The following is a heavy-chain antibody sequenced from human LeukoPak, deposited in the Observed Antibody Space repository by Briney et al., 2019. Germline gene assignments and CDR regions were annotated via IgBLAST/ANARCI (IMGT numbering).Heavy chain of an antibody. CDR3: ARGPLAAAGVFDY. CDR1: GFTFSSYS. Sequence: KPGGSLRLSCAASGFTFSSYSMNWVRQAPGKGLEWVSSISSSSSYIYYADSVKGRFTISRDNAKNSLYLQMNSLRAEDTAVYYCARGPLAAAGVFDYWGQGTLVTVSS. V-gene: IGHV3-21*01. D-gene: IGHD6-13*01. J-gene: IGHJ4*02. CDR2: ISSSSSYI.